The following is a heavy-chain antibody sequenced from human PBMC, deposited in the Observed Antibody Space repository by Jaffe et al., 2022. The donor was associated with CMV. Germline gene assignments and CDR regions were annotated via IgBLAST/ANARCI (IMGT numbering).Heavy chain of an antibody. V-gene: IGHV4-39*01. J-gene: IGHJ5*02. D-gene: IGHD3-10*01. CDR3: AMVRGTNWFDP. CDR1: GGSISSSSYY. CDR2: IYYSGST. Sequence: QLQLQESGPGLVKPSETLSLTCTVSGGSISSSSYYWGWIRQPPGKGLEWIGSIYYSGSTYYNPSLKSRVTISVDTSKNQFSLKLSSVTAADTAVYYCAMVRGTNWFDPWGQGTLVTVSS.